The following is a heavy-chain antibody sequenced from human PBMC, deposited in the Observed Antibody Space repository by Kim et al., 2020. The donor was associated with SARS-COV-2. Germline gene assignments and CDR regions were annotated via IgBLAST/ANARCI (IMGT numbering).Heavy chain of an antibody. CDR1: GFTFSSYA. CDR2: ISYDGSNK. CDR3: ASSVRGYSGYDRGDY. J-gene: IGHJ4*02. Sequence: GGSLRLSCAASGFTFSSYAMHWVRQAPGKGLEWVAVISYDGSNKYYADSVKGRFTISRDNSKNTLYLQMNSLRAEDTAVYYCASSVRGYSGYDRGDYWGQGTLVTVSS. D-gene: IGHD5-12*01. V-gene: IGHV3-30-3*01.